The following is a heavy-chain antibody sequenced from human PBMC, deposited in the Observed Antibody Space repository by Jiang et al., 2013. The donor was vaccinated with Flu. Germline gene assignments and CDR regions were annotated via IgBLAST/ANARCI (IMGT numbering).Heavy chain of an antibody. CDR3: ARGPPEDIVVAL. CDR2: IYYSGST. Sequence: GSGLVKPSRTLSLTCTVSGGSISSGGYYWSWIRQHPGKGLEWIGYIYYSGSTYYNPSLKSRVTISVDTSKNQFSLKLSSVTAADTAVYYCARGPPEDIVVALWGQGTLVTVSS. V-gene: IGHV4-31*03. D-gene: IGHD2-15*01. J-gene: IGHJ4*02. CDR1: GGSISSGGYY.